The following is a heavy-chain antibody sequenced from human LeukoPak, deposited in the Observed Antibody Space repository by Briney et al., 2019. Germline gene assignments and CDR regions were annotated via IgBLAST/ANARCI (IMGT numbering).Heavy chain of an antibody. CDR2: INHSGST. Sequence: KPSETLSLTCAVYGGSFSGYYWSWIRQPPGKGLEWIGEINHSGSTNYNPSLKSRVTISVDTSKNQFSLKLSSVTAADTAVYYCARRASYYYGSGSPINWFDPWGQGTLVTVSS. D-gene: IGHD3-10*01. CDR3: ARRASYYYGSGSPINWFDP. CDR1: GGSFSGYY. V-gene: IGHV4-34*01. J-gene: IGHJ5*02.